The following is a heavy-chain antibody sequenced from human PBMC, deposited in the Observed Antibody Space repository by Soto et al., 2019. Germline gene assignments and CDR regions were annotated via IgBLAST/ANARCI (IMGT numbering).Heavy chain of an antibody. CDR2: FDPEDGET. V-gene: IGHV1-24*01. Sequence: ASVKVYCKVSGYTLTELSMHWVRQAPGKGLEWMGGFDPEDGETIYAQKFQGRVTMTEDTSTDTAYMELSSLRSEDTAVYYCAADPYGSGSYSLWGQGTLVTVSS. D-gene: IGHD3-10*01. J-gene: IGHJ4*02. CDR1: GYTLTELS. CDR3: AADPYGSGSYSL.